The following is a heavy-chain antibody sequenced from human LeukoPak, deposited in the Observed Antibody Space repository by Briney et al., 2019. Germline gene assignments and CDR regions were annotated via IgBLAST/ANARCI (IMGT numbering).Heavy chain of an antibody. CDR2: INHSGST. V-gene: IGHV4-34*01. Sequence: SETLSLTCAVYGGSFSGYYWSWIRQPPGKGLEWIGEINHSGSTNYNPSLKSRVTISVDTSKNQFSLKLSSVTAADTAVYYCARDLPGSWPPRGRYVDTAMDSLDYWGQGTLVTVSS. J-gene: IGHJ4*02. D-gene: IGHD5-18*01. CDR1: GGSFSGYY. CDR3: ARDLPGSWPPRGRYVDTAMDSLDY.